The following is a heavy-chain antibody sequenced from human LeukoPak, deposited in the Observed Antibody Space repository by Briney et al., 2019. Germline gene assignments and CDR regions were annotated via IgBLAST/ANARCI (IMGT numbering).Heavy chain of an antibody. CDR3: AKDLFNSSGRYDAFDI. V-gene: IGHV3-23*01. CDR2: ISGSGGST. J-gene: IGHJ3*02. D-gene: IGHD6-19*01. CDR1: GFTFSSYA. Sequence: GGSLRLSCAASGFTFSSYAMSWVRQAPGKGLEWVSAISGSGGSTYYADSVKGRFTISRDNSKNTLYLQMNSLRAEDTAVYYCAKDLFNSSGRYDAFDIWGQGTMVTVSS.